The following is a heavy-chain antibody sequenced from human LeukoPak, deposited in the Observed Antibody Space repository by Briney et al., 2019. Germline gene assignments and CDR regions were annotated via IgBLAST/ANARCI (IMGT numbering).Heavy chain of an antibody. V-gene: IGHV4-59*01. CDR2: IYNSGST. CDR3: ARARPDTAMAVDY. CDR1: GGSISTYY. Sequence: PSETLSLTCTVSGGSISTYYWSWVRLPPGKGLEWIGYIYNSGSTKYNPSLKRRVTVSVDTSKNQLSLKLSSVTAADTAVYYCARARPDTAMAVDYWGQGTLVTVSS. J-gene: IGHJ4*02. D-gene: IGHD5-18*01.